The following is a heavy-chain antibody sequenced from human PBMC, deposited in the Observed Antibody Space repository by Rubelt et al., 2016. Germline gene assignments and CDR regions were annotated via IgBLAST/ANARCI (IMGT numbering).Heavy chain of an antibody. Sequence: EVQLVQSGAEVKKPGESLKISCKGPGCSFTRYWIGRVRLMPAKGLEWIGIIYPGDSDTRYSPSRQGQVTISADKAIRTGFLQWSSLKASDTTMYYCARHGQVQSGDAFDIWGQGTMVTVSS. J-gene: IGHJ3*02. V-gene: IGHV5-51*01. CDR1: GCSFTRYW. CDR3: ARHGQVQSGDAFDI. D-gene: IGHD1-26*01. CDR2: IYPGDSDT.